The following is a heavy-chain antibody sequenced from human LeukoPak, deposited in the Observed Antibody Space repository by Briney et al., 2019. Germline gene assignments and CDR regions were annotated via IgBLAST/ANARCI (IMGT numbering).Heavy chain of an antibody. V-gene: IGHV4-59*01. CDR1: GGPISGYY. J-gene: IGHJ5*02. Sequence: SETLSLTCTVSGGPISGYYWSWIRQPPGKGLEWIGYIYYSGSTNYNPSLKSRVTISVDTSKNQFSLKLSSVTAADTAVYYCAKSGYYTGLWFDPWGQGTLVTVSS. D-gene: IGHD3-3*01. CDR3: AKSGYYTGLWFDP. CDR2: IYYSGST.